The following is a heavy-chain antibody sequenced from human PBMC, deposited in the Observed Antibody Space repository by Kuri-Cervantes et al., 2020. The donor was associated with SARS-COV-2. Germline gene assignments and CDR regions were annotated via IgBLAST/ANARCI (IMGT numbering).Heavy chain of an antibody. CDR2: ISSDSSYI. CDR3: ASDLYDSSGYYFGTDY. J-gene: IGHJ4*02. V-gene: IGHV3-21*01. Sequence: GESLKISCAASGFTFSSYSMNWVRQAPGKGLEWVSSISSDSSYIHYADSVKGRFTISRDNAKNSLYLQMNSLRAEDTAVYYCASDLYDSSGYYFGTDYWGQGTLVTVSS. CDR1: GFTFSSYS. D-gene: IGHD3-22*01.